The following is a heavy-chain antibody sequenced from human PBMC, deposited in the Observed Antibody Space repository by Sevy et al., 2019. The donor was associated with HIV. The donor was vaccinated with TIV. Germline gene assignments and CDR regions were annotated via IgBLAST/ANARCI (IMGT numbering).Heavy chain of an antibody. CDR2: MSHDGNYK. J-gene: IGHJ4*02. CDR1: GFTFSDYD. V-gene: IGHV3-30*04. CDR3: ARLFSCGGDCYYLDY. Sequence: GGSLRLSCAASGFTFSDYDMHWVRQAPGKGLEWVAVMSHDGNYKNHADSVKVRFTNSRDNFKNTLYPQMNSLRVEDTAVYFCARLFSCGGDCYYLDYWGQGAPVTVSS. D-gene: IGHD2-21*02.